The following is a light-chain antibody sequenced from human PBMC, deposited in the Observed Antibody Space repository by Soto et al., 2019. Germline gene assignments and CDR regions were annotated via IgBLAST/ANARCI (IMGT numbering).Light chain of an antibody. CDR2: NNN. CDR3: ATWDDSRNKV. J-gene: IGLJ1*01. CDR1: SSNIGGNT. Sequence: QSVLTQPPSASGTPGQRATISCSGSSSNIGGNTVNWYQQLPGTAPKLLIYNNNQRPSGVPDRFSGSKSGTSASLAFSGLQSEDEADYYCATWDDSRNKVFGTGTKVTVL. V-gene: IGLV1-44*01.